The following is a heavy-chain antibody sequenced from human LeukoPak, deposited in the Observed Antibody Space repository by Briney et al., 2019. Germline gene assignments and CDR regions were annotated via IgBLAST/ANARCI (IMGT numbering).Heavy chain of an antibody. J-gene: IGHJ4*02. CDR3: ARLGGVLSSSWYPFFDY. V-gene: IGHV4-61*02. D-gene: IGHD6-13*01. CDR1: GGSISSGSYY. Sequence: PSETLSLTCTVSGGSISSGSYYWSWIRQPAGKGLEWIGRIYTSGSTNYNPSLKSRVTISVDTSKNQFSLKLSSVTAADTAVYYCARLGGVLSSSWYPFFDYWGQGTLVTVSS. CDR2: IYTSGST.